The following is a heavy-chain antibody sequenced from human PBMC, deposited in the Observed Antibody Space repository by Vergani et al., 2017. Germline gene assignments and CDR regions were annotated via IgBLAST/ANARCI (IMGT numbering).Heavy chain of an antibody. CDR2: ISGSGGST. CDR1: GFTFSSYA. D-gene: IGHD2-15*01. J-gene: IGHJ4*02. Sequence: EVHLVESGGGLVQPGGSLRLSCAPSGFTFSSYAMSWVRQAPGKGLEWVSAISGSGGSTYYADSVKGRFTISRDNSKNTLYLQMNSLRAEDTAVYYCAKADIVVVVAANYFDYWGQGTLVTVSS. CDR3: AKADIVVVVAANYFDY. V-gene: IGHV3-23*04.